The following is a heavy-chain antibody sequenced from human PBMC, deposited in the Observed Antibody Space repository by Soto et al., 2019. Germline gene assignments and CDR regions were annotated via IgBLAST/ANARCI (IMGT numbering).Heavy chain of an antibody. CDR2: ISGSGGST. D-gene: IGHD1-1*01. V-gene: IGHV3-23*01. Sequence: EVQLLESGGGLVQPGGSLRLSCAASGFTFTSYAMSWVRQAPGKGLEWVSTISGSGGSTSYADSVKGRFTISRDNSKNTLYLLMNSLRAEDTALYYCAKDDKYNWNDKFDYWGQGTLVTVSS. CDR3: AKDDKYNWNDKFDY. J-gene: IGHJ4*02. CDR1: GFTFTSYA.